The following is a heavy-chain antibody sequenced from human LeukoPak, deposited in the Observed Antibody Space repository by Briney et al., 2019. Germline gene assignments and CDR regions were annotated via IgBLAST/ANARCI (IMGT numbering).Heavy chain of an antibody. V-gene: IGHV4-4*07. Sequence: SETLSLTCTVSGGSISSYYWSWIRQPAGKGLEWIGRIYTSGSTNYNPSLKSRVTMSVDTSKNQFSLKLSSVTAADTAVYYCAREGDFWSQTPFDPWGQGTLVTVSS. D-gene: IGHD3-3*01. CDR3: AREGDFWSQTPFDP. J-gene: IGHJ5*02. CDR1: GGSISSYY. CDR2: IYTSGST.